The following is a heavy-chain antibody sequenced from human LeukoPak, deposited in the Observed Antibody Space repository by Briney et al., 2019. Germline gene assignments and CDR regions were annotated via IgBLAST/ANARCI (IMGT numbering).Heavy chain of an antibody. V-gene: IGHV3-21*01. CDR3: ARVSRGAGLRRYFQH. D-gene: IGHD3-10*01. CDR2: ISTSSSYI. Sequence: GGSLRLSCAASGFTFNRYNMNWVRRAPGKGLEWVSSISTSSSYIYYADSVRGRFTISRDNAKKSLYLQMNSLRAEDTAVYYCARVSRGAGLRRYFQHWGQGTLVTVSS. J-gene: IGHJ1*01. CDR1: GFTFNRYN.